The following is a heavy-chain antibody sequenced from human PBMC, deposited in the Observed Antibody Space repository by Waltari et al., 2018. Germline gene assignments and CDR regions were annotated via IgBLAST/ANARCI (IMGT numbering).Heavy chain of an antibody. CDR2: IIPIIGTA. CDR3: ARGLGATVLPLFDY. Sequence: QVQLVQSGAEVKKPGSSVKVSCKASGATFSSYAISWVRQAPEQGLEWMGGIIPIIGTANYAQKFQGRVTITTDESTSTAYMELSSLRSEDTAVYYCARGLGATVLPLFDYWGQGTLVTVSS. CDR1: GATFSSYA. J-gene: IGHJ4*02. D-gene: IGHD1-26*01. V-gene: IGHV1-69*05.